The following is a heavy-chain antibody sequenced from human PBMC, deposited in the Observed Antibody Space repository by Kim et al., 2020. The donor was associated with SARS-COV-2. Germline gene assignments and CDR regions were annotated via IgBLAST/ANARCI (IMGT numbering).Heavy chain of an antibody. J-gene: IGHJ4*02. CDR2: INHSGST. CDR3: ARGHGSGSYYNGIFDY. D-gene: IGHD3-10*01. Sequence: SETLSLTCAVYGGSFSGYYWSWIRQPPGKGLEWIGEINHSGSTNYNPSLKSRVTISVDTSKNQFSLKLSSVTAADTAVYYCARGHGSGSYYNGIFDYWGQGTLVTVSS. V-gene: IGHV4-34*01. CDR1: GGSFSGYY.